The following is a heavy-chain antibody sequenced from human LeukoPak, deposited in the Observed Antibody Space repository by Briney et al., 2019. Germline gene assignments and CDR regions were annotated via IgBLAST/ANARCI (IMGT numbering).Heavy chain of an antibody. D-gene: IGHD4-17*01. CDR3: AKSPHDSGHSYLPVVDY. CDR2: ISGSGDST. V-gene: IGHV3-23*01. Sequence: GGALRLSCAASGFTFSSYAMSWVRQAPGKGLEWVSAISGSGDSTNCADSVKGRFAVSRDNSKNTLDLQMISLRAEDTAVYYCAKSPHDSGHSYLPVVDYLGQGVLVTVSS. CDR1: GFTFSSYA. J-gene: IGHJ4*02.